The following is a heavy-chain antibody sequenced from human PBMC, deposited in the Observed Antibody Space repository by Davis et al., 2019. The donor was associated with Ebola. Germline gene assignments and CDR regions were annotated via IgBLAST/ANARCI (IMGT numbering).Heavy chain of an antibody. Sequence: GESLKISCKDSGNSFTSHWIGWVRQMPGKGLEWMAIIYTGDSDTRYSPSFRGQVTISADKSIKTALLQWSSMKASDTAMYYCASLRRTITGMDDAFDIWGQGTMVTVSS. CDR3: ASLRRTITGMDDAFDI. CDR2: IYTGDSDT. CDR1: GNSFTSHW. D-gene: IGHD1-20*01. J-gene: IGHJ3*02. V-gene: IGHV5-51*01.